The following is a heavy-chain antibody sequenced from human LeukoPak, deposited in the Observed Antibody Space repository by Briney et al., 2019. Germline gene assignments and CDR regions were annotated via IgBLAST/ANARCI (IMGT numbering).Heavy chain of an antibody. CDR1: VFTFTMYG. V-gene: IGHV3-21*01. CDR2: IDTSGSYI. D-gene: IGHD3-10*01. J-gene: IGHJ3*02. CDR3: ARGRSINLLRGVPMSHGLDM. Sequence: GGSLRLSCTPSVFTFTMYGMNWVRQAPGKGLEWVSFIDTSGSYIYYGDSLKGRVTISRDNAKNSLYLQMNGLRAEDTAVYYCARGRSINLLRGVPMSHGLDMWGQGAMVTVSS.